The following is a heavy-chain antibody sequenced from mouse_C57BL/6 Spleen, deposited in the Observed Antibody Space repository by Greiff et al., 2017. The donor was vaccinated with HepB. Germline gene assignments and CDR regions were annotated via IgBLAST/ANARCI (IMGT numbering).Heavy chain of an antibody. CDR1: GYTFTDYN. J-gene: IGHJ1*03. Sequence: EVQLQQSGPELVKPGASVKMSCKASGYTFTDYNMHWVKQSHGKSLEWIGYINPNNGGTSYNQKFKGKATLTVNKSSSTAYMELRSLTSEDSAVYYWARDYYGRSYWYFDVWGTGTTVTVSS. CDR2: INPNNGGT. CDR3: ARDYYGRSYWYFDV. V-gene: IGHV1-22*01. D-gene: IGHD1-1*01.